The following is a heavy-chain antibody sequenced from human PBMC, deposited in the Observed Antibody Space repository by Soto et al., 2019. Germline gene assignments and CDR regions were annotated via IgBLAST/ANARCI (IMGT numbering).Heavy chain of an antibody. D-gene: IGHD3-3*01. CDR3: AHLAFWSVYYFDY. V-gene: IGHV2-5*02. CDR2: ISWDNNK. CDR1: GFSLSPSGVR. Sequence: SGPTLVHPTQTLTLTCTFSGFSLSPSGVRMGWIRQPPGKALEWLAIISWDNNKRYSPSLKSRLSMTKVTSKNQVVLALANVDPVDTATYYCAHLAFWSVYYFDYWGQGSLVTVSS. J-gene: IGHJ4*02.